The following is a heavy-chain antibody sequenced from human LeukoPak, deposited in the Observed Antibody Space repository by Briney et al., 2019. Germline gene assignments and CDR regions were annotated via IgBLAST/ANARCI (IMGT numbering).Heavy chain of an antibody. CDR2: VYYSGTT. J-gene: IGHJ4*02. CDR3: ARENSSSRYDY. Sequence: SETLSLTCSVSGGSISSSGYYWGWIRQPPGKGLEWIGSVYYSGTTYYNPSLKSRVTISVDTSKNQFSLRLSSVTAADTAVYYCARENSSSRYDYCGQGTLVSVSS. V-gene: IGHV4-39*07. D-gene: IGHD2-2*01. CDR1: GGSISSSGYY.